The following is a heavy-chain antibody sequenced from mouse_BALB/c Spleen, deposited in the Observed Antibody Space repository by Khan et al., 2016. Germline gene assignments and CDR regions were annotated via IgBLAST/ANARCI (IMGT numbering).Heavy chain of an antibody. CDR1: GYTFTDYN. Sequence: EVQLQESGPELVKTGASVNISCKASGYTFTDYNMHWVKQSHGKSLEWIGYIYPYTGDIGYDPKFKSKATLTVDSSSSTAYMELRSLTSEDSAVFYCVRREGGYDAEGMDYWGHGTSVTVSS. CDR3: VRREGGYDAEGMDY. D-gene: IGHD2-2*01. J-gene: IGHJ4*01. V-gene: IGHV1S29*02. CDR2: IYPYTGDI.